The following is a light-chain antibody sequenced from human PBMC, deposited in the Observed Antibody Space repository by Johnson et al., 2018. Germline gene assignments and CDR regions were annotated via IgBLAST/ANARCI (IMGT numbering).Light chain of an antibody. CDR1: SSNIGNNY. Sequence: QSVLTQPPSVSAAPGQKVTISCSGSSSNIGNNYVSWYQQLPGTAPKLLIYENNKRPSGIPDRFSGPKFGTSATLGITGLQTGDEADYYGGTWDSSLSAGNVFGTGTKVTVL. V-gene: IGLV1-51*02. CDR2: ENN. CDR3: GTWDSSLSAGNV. J-gene: IGLJ1*01.